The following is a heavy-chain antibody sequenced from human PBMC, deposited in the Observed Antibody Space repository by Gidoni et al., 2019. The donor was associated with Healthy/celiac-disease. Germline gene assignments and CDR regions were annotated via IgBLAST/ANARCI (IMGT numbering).Heavy chain of an antibody. Sequence: EVQLVESGGGLIQPGGSLRLSCAASGFTVSSNYMSWVRQAPGKGLEWVSVIYSGGSTYYADSVKGRFTISRDNSKNTLYLQMNSLRAEDTAVYYCARERAAYGGNFGFDYWGQGTLVTVSS. J-gene: IGHJ4*02. D-gene: IGHD4-17*01. CDR2: IYSGGST. V-gene: IGHV3-53*01. CDR3: ARERAAYGGNFGFDY. CDR1: GFTVSSNY.